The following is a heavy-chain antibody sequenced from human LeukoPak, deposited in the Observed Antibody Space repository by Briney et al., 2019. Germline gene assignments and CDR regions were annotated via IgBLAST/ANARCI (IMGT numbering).Heavy chain of an antibody. V-gene: IGHV3-74*03. CDR3: ARDQGGYDYPPDY. J-gene: IGHJ4*02. CDR1: GFTFSSYW. D-gene: IGHD5-12*01. CDR2: TNTDGSST. Sequence: GGSLRLSCAASGFTFSSYWMHWVRQAPGKGLVWVSGTNTDGSSTMYADSVKGRFTIARDNAKNTLYLQMNSLRAEDTAVYYCARDQGGYDYPPDYWGQGTLVTVSS.